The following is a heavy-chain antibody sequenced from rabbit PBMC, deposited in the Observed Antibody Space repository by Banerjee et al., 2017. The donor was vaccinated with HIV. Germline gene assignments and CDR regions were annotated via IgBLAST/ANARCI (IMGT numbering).Heavy chain of an antibody. CDR1: GIDFSLYY. CDR3: ARVAYARSDYYKWGDL. CDR2: IDPVFGST. D-gene: IGHD8-1*01. Sequence: QLKESGGGLVQPGGSLKLSCKASGIDFSLYYMSWVRQAPGKGLEWIGYIDPVFGSTYYASWVNGRFTISSHNAQNTLYLQLNSLTAADTATYFCARVAYARSDYYKWGDLWGQGTLVTVS. J-gene: IGHJ6*01. V-gene: IGHV1S7*01.